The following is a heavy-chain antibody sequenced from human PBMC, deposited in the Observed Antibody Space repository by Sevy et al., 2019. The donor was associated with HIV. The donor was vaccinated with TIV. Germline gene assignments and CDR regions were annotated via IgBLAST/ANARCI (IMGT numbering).Heavy chain of an antibody. CDR1: GFTFSNYA. J-gene: IGHJ5*02. D-gene: IGHD3-10*01. V-gene: IGHV3-30-3*01. Sequence: GGSLRLSCAASGFTFSNYAMHWVRQAPGKGLEWVAVISYDGSNKYYADSVKGRFTISRDNSKNTLYLQMNSLRAEDTAVYYCARDPSYYGSGSNWFDPWGQGTLVTVSS. CDR3: ARDPSYYGSGSNWFDP. CDR2: ISYDGSNK.